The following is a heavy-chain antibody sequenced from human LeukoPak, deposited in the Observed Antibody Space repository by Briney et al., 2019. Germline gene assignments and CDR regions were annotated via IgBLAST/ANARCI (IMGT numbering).Heavy chain of an antibody. CDR2: IGTAGDP. Sequence: LSXAASGFTXSSYXMHWVRQAAGKGXEGVSGIGTAGDPYYPGSVTGRFTISRENAKNSLYLQMNSLRAGDTAVYYCARGDGSGSPYFDYWGQGTLVTVSS. J-gene: IGHJ4*02. D-gene: IGHD3-10*01. CDR3: ARGDGSGSPYFDY. V-gene: IGHV3-13*05. CDR1: GFTXSSYX.